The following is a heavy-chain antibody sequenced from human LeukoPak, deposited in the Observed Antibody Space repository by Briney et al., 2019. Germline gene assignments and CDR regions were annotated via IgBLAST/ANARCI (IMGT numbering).Heavy chain of an antibody. CDR3: ARFSSGWYYPGGFDP. Sequence: SETLSLTCTVSGGSISSYYWSWIRQPPGKGLEWIGYIYYSGSTNYNPSLRSRVTISVDTSKNQFSLKLSSVTAADTAVYYCARFSSGWYYPGGFDPWGQGTLVTVSS. V-gene: IGHV4-59*01. D-gene: IGHD6-19*01. J-gene: IGHJ5*02. CDR1: GGSISSYY. CDR2: IYYSGST.